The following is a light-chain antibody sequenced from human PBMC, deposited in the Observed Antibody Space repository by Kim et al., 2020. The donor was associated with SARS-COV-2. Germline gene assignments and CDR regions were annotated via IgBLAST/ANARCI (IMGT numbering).Light chain of an antibody. J-gene: IGLJ2*01. CDR1: SLRSYI. CDR2: GKN. CDR3: NSRDSNDNVV. V-gene: IGLV3-19*01. Sequence: VAMGPTVRITRQGDSLRSYIATWYQYAPAQATILVFYGKNNRPSGIPDLFSGSSSGSTASLTITGTPAGDEAYYYGNSRDSNDNVVFGGGTQLTVL.